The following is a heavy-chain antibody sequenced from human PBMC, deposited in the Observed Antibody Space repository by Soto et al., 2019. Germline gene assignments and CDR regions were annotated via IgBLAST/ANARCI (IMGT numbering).Heavy chain of an antibody. CDR2: MNPESGNT. CDR3: ARRRGSNGWFDL. D-gene: IGHD2-8*01. V-gene: IGHV1-8*01. CDR1: GYTFINYD. J-gene: IGHJ5*02. Sequence: QVQLVQSGAEVKKPGASVKVSCKASGYTFINYDMNWVRQATGQGLEWVGWMNPESGNTGYAQNFQGRVTMTENTSMSSVDMELSSLTSEDTAGYYCARRRGSNGWFDLWGQGTLVSVSS.